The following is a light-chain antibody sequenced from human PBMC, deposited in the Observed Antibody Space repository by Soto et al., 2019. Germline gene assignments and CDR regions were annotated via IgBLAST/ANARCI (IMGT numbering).Light chain of an antibody. CDR3: QQSYSTPRT. J-gene: IGKJ2*01. Sequence: DIQMTQSPSSLSVSVGDRVTITCRASQSISSYLNWYQQKPGKAPKFLIYAASSLQRGVPSRFSGSGSGTDFTLTISSLQPEDFANYYCQQSYSTPRTFGQGTKLEIK. V-gene: IGKV1-39*01. CDR1: QSISSY. CDR2: AAS.